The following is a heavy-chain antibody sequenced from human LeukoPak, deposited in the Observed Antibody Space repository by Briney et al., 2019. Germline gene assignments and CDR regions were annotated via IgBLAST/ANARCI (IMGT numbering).Heavy chain of an antibody. V-gene: IGHV4-38-2*01. CDR1: GYSISSGYY. Sequence: SETLSLTCAVSGYSISSGYYWGWIRQPPGKGLEWIGSIYHSGSTYYNPSLKSRVTISVDTSKNQFSLKLSSVTAADTAVYYCASSPAKLEYYYGSGSLYWGQGTLVTVSS. CDR2: IYHSGST. J-gene: IGHJ4*02. CDR3: ASSPAKLEYYYGSGSLY. D-gene: IGHD3-10*01.